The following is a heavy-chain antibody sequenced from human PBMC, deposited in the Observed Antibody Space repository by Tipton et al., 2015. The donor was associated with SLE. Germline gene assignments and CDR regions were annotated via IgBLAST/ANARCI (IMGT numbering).Heavy chain of an antibody. CDR3: ARHPDFWSGQRWFDP. Sequence: TLSLTCTVSGGSISSGGYHWTWIRQPPGKGLEWIGYIFHSGNAYYNPSLKSRVTISVDMSRNQFSLRLDSVTAADTAVYYCARHPDFWSGQRWFDPWGQGTLVTVSS. V-gene: IGHV4-30-2*01. CDR1: GGSISSGGYH. J-gene: IGHJ5*02. CDR2: IFHSGNA. D-gene: IGHD3-3*01.